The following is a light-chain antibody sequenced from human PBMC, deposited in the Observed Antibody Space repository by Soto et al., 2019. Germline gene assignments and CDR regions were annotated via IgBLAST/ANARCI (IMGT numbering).Light chain of an antibody. CDR1: QSVLFTSYNKNY. V-gene: IGKV4-1*01. CDR3: QQYFASPLT. CDR2: CAS. Sequence: DIVLTQSPDSLGVSLGERATINCKSSQSVLFTSYNKNYLAWYQQKPGQPPKLLIYCASTRESGVPDRCSGSGSRTHFTLTIAGLQVEDVAVYYCQQYFASPLTFGPGTRVHIK. J-gene: IGKJ3*01.